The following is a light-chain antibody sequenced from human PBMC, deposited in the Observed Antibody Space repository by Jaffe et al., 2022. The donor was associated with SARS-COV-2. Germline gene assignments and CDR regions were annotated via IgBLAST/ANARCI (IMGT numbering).Light chain of an antibody. V-gene: IGKV3-11*01. CDR2: DAS. CDR1: QSVSSN. Sequence: EIVLTQSPAILSLSPGERATLSCRASQSVSSNLAWYQQKPGQAPRLLIYDASNRATGIPARFSGSGSGTDFTLTISTLEPEDFAVYYCQQRSRWPITFGQGTRLDIK. J-gene: IGKJ5*01. CDR3: QQRSRWPIT.